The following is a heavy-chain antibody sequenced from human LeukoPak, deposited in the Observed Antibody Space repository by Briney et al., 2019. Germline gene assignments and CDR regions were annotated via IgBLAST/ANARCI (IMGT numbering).Heavy chain of an antibody. Sequence: SETLSLTCTVSGGSISSGSYYWGWIRQPPGKGLEWIGSIYYSGSTYYNPSLKSRVTISVDTSKNQFSLKLSSVTAADTAVYYCARLGAAAGTGVDYWGQGTLVTVSS. D-gene: IGHD6-13*01. CDR3: ARLGAAAGTGVDY. V-gene: IGHV4-39*01. CDR1: GGSISSGSYY. J-gene: IGHJ4*02. CDR2: IYYSGST.